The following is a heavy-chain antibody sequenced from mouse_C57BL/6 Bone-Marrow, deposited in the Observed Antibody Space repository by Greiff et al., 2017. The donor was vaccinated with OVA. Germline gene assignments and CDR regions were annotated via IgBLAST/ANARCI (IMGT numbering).Heavy chain of an antibody. CDR2: IYPGDGDT. CDR1: GYAFSSYW. Sequence: VKLMESGAELVKPGASVKISCKASGYAFSSYWMNWVKQRPGKGLEWIGQIYPGDGDTNYNGKFKGKATLTADKSSSTAYMQLSSLTSEDSAVYFCARWDTTVVATGDYWGQGTTLTVSS. V-gene: IGHV1-80*01. D-gene: IGHD1-1*01. J-gene: IGHJ2*01. CDR3: ARWDTTVVATGDY.